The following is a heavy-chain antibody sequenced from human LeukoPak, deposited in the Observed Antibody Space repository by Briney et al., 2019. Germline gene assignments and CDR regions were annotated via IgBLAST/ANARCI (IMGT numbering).Heavy chain of an antibody. J-gene: IGHJ4*02. CDR2: VNPNRGDT. Sequence: GASVTLSFTTSGYSFSDYYMYWLRQAHGPGLELMGWVNPNRGDTNYAQKLQGRVTITRDTALNTVYMELSRLTSDDTAVYYCARDRAKYNSNDYFDYWGRGTLVTVSS. CDR3: ARDRAKYNSNDYFDY. CDR1: GYSFSDYY. V-gene: IGHV1-2*02. D-gene: IGHD5-24*01.